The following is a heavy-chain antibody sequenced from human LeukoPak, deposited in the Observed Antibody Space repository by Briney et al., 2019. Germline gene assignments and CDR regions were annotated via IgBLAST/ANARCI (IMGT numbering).Heavy chain of an antibody. V-gene: IGHV3-30*18. J-gene: IGHJ5*02. D-gene: IGHD3-10*01. CDR2: ISYEGGTQ. CDR1: GVTLSPYG. Sequence: GGSLRLSCAASGVTLSPYGMHWVRQAPGKGLEWVAVISYEGGTQHYADSVKGRFIISRDNPRNTLYLQMNILRTEDTAVYYCAKEGTPQVSTWYDLWGQGTQVVVSS. CDR3: AKEGTPQVSTWYDL.